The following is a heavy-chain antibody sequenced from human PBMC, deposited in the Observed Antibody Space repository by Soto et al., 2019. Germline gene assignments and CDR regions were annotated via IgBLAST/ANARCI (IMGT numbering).Heavy chain of an antibody. J-gene: IGHJ4*02. D-gene: IGHD5-12*01. V-gene: IGHV1-18*01. Sequence: QVHLVQSGGEVKKPGASVKVSCKASGYTFTSYGISWVRQAPGQGLEWMGWISAYYGNTNYAQKLQGRVTITTDTSTSTAYMERRSLRSDDTAVYYCVRESAEMATITLAYWGQGTLVTVSS. CDR3: VRESAEMATITLAY. CDR2: ISAYYGNT. CDR1: GYTFTSYG.